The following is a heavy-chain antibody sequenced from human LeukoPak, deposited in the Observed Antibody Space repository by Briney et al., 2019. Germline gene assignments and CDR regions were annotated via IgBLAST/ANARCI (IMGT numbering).Heavy chain of an antibody. V-gene: IGHV4-31*11. CDR3: ASRENYGYGMDV. Sequence: SQTLSLTCAVSGGSISSGGYSWSWIRQPPGKGLEWIGYIYYSGSTYYNPSLKSRVTISVDTSKNQFSLKLSSVTAADTAVYYCASRENYGYGMDVWGQGTTVTVSS. CDR1: GGSISSGGYS. CDR2: IYYSGST. J-gene: IGHJ6*02.